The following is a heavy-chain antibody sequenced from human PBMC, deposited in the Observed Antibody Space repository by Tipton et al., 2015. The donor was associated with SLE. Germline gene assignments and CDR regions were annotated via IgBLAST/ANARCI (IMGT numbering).Heavy chain of an antibody. D-gene: IGHD3-10*01. V-gene: IGHV4-4*02. CDR2: IYHSGST. J-gene: IGHJ4*02. CDR3: ATLDASGSYPFDY. Sequence: TLSLTCAVSGGSISSSNWWSWVRQPPEKGLEWIGEIYHSGSTNYNPSLKSRVTISVDKSKNQFSLKLSSVTAADTAVYYCATLDASGSYPFDYWGQGTRVTVSS. CDR1: GGSISSSNW.